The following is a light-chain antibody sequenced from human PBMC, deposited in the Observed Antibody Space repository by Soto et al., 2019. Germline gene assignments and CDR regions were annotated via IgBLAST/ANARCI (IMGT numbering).Light chain of an antibody. CDR3: QHYKSYGT. J-gene: IGKJ1*01. CDR2: HAS. CDR1: QSIDRW. V-gene: IGKV1-5*01. Sequence: DIQLTQSPSTLPASVVDRVAITCRASQSIDRWWAWYQQKPGKARKILIYHASSLETGVPSRFSGSGSETEVTHTITRVQADYFGTYYCQHYKSYGTFGEGTKVEIK.